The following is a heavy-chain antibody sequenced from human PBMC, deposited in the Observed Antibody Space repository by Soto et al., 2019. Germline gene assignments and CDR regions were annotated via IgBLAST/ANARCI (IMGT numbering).Heavy chain of an antibody. D-gene: IGHD3-9*01. CDR2: IRGKANSDAT. CDR1: GFTFSGSA. J-gene: IGHJ4*02. V-gene: IGHV3-73*02. CDR3: TSPSINYDILTDYFKY. Sequence: EVQLVESGGGLVQPGGSLKLSCAASGFTFSGSAVHWVRQAPGKGLEWVVRIRGKANSDATVYDASVKGRFTISRDDSMNTAYLQMNSLKTEDTAVYYCTSPSINYDILTDYFKYWGQGSLVTVSS.